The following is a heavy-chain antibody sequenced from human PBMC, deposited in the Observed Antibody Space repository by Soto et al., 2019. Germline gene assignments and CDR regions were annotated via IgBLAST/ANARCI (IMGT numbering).Heavy chain of an antibody. Sequence: QVQLVQSGAEVKRPGSSVKVSCKASGGTFSSYAISWVRQAPGQGLEWMGGIIPIFGTANYAQKFQGRVRIAADASTRRAHMVLRSLNSEDTAVYYCAGENGGSTSDYAFGIWGQGTMVTVSS. CDR2: IIPIFGTA. CDR3: AGENGGSTSDYAFGI. J-gene: IGHJ3*02. CDR1: GGTFSSYA. V-gene: IGHV1-69*01. D-gene: IGHD2-2*01.